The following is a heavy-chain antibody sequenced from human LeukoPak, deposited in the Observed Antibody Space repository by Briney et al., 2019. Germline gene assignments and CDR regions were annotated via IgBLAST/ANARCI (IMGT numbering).Heavy chain of an antibody. J-gene: IGHJ6*02. V-gene: IGHV3-11*01. CDR1: GFTFSDYY. CDR3: AGEWRFGKFNYYGMDV. D-gene: IGHD3-10*01. CDR2: ISSSGSTI. Sequence: GGSLRLSCAASGFTFSDYYMSWIRQAPGKGLEWVSYISSSGSTIYYADSVKGRFTISRDNAMNSLYLQMNSLRAEDTAVYYCAGEWRFGKFNYYGMDVWGQGTTVTVSS.